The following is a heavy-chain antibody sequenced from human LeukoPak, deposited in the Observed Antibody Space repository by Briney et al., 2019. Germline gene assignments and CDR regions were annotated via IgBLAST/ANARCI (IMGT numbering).Heavy chain of an antibody. CDR2: MNSDGSAT. CDR3: ARDLLYSL. D-gene: IGHD3-10*02. Sequence: GGSLRLSCAASGFSFSNYWMHWVRQAPGKGPVWVTRMNSDGSATYYADSVQGRFTISRDNAKNTLYLQMNSLRAEDTAVYYCARDLLYSLWGQGTLVTVSS. J-gene: IGHJ4*02. V-gene: IGHV3-74*01. CDR1: GFSFSNYW.